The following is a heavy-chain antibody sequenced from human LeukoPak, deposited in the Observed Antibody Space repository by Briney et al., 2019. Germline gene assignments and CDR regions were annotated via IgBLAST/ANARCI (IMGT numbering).Heavy chain of an antibody. Sequence: PSETLSLTCAVYGGSFSGYYWSWIRQPPGKGLEWIGEINHSGSTNYNPSLKSRVTISVDTSKNQFSLKLSSVTAADMAVYYCARVIGTGTTRFDYWGQGTLVTVSS. D-gene: IGHD1-7*01. CDR3: ARVIGTGTTRFDY. V-gene: IGHV4-34*01. CDR1: GGSFSGYY. J-gene: IGHJ4*02. CDR2: INHSGST.